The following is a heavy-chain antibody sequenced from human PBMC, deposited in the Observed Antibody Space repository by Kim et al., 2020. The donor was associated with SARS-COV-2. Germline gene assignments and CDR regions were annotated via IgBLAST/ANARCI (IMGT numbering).Heavy chain of an antibody. D-gene: IGHD6-19*01. CDR3: ARGGASVAGTDY. V-gene: IGHV1-3*01. Sequence: KYSQRFQGRVTVTRDTSASTAYMELGSLRSEDTAVYYCARGGASVAGTDYWGQGTLVTVSS. J-gene: IGHJ4*02.